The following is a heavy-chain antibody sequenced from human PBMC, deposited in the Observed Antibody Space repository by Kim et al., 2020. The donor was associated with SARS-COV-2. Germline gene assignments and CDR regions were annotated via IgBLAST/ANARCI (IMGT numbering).Heavy chain of an antibody. CDR1: GFTFDDYT. CDR2: ISCDGGST. D-gene: IGHD2-21*01. CDR3: AKVIFSLYYYGMAV. Sequence: GGSLRLSCAASGFTFDDYTMHWVRQAPGKGLEWVSVISCDGGSTYYADSVKGRFTISRDNGKNALYLQMNSLRTEDTALYYCAKVIFSLYYYGMAVWGQGTTVTVSS. V-gene: IGHV3-43*01. J-gene: IGHJ6*02.